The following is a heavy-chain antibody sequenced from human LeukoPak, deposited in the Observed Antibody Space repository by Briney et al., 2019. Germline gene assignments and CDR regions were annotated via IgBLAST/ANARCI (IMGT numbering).Heavy chain of an antibody. CDR3: ARQVRFLCFDI. J-gene: IGHJ3*02. CDR2: IYYSGST. D-gene: IGHD3-3*01. Sequence: ASETLSLTCTVSGGSISSSSYYWGLIRQPPGKWLEWIGSIYYSGSTYYNPSLKSRVTISVDTSKNQSSLKLSSVTAADTAVYYCARQVRFLCFDIWGQGTMVTVSS. CDR1: GGSISSSSYY. V-gene: IGHV4-39*01.